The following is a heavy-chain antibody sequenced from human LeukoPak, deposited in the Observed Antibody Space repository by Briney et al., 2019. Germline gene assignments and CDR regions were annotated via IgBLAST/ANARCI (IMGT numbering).Heavy chain of an antibody. Sequence: GGSLRLSCAASGFTFSSYAMHWVRQAPGKGLEYVSTISDNGGSTFYANSVKGRFTISRDNSKNTLYLQMGSLRPEDMAVYYCAKDSAKKYDDYWGQGTLVTVSS. V-gene: IGHV3-64*01. CDR3: AKDSAKKYDDY. D-gene: IGHD2/OR15-2a*01. CDR2: ISDNGGST. J-gene: IGHJ4*02. CDR1: GFTFSSYA.